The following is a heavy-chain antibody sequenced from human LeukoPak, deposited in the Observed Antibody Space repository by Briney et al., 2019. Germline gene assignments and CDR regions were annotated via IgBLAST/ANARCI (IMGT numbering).Heavy chain of an antibody. CDR2: IYYSGST. CDR1: GGSISSYY. J-gene: IGHJ2*01. CDR3: ARGQRRRYFDL. Sequence: SETLSLTCTVSGGSISSYYWSWIRQPPGKGLEWIGYIYYSGSTNYNPSLKSRVTISVDTSKNQFSLKLSSVTAADTAVYYCARGQRRRYFDLWGRGTLVTVSS. V-gene: IGHV4-59*01.